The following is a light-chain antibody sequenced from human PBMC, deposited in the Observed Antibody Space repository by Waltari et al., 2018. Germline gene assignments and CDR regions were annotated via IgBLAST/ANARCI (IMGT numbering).Light chain of an antibody. CDR1: QSLTKRY. J-gene: IGKJ2*01. CDR3: QQYGSSILYT. Sequence: VLTQSPGTQSLSPGERATLSCRASQSLTKRYLAWYQQKPGQAPRLLIYGASNRAAGIPDRFSGSGSGTDFTLTIDRLEPEDFAVYYCQQYGSSILYTFGQGTKLEIK. V-gene: IGKV3-20*01. CDR2: GAS.